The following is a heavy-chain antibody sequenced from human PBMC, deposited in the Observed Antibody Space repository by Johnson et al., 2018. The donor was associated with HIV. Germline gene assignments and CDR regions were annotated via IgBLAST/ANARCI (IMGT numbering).Heavy chain of an antibody. CDR1: GITVSSNY. Sequence: VESGGGLAQPGGSLRLSCAASGITVSSNYMSWVRQAPGKGLEWVSVIFTVGDVYYADSVKGRFTISRDNSKNTLYVQMSSLRAEDTAVYYCARGQGRWLQLYHAFDIWGPGTVVTVSS. D-gene: IGHD5-24*01. J-gene: IGHJ3*02. CDR2: IFTVGDV. CDR3: ARGQGRWLQLYHAFDI. V-gene: IGHV3-66*02.